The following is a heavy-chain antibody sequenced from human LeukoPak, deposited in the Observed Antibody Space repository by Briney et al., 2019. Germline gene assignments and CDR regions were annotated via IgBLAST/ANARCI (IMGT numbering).Heavy chain of an antibody. CDR3: ARLIVVVPAAIVDP. J-gene: IGHJ5*02. CDR2: IYYSGST. CDR1: GGSISSYY. V-gene: IGHV4-59*08. Sequence: SETLSLTCTVSGGSISSYYWSWIRQPPGKGLEWIGYIYYSGSTNYNPSLKSRVTISVDTSKNQFSLKLSSVTAADTAVYYCARLIVVVPAAIVDPWGQGTLVTVSS. D-gene: IGHD2-2*02.